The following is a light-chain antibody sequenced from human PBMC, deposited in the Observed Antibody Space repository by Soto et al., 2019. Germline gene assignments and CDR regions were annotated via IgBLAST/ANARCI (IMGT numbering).Light chain of an antibody. CDR3: SSYRSSSPLVV. J-gene: IGLJ2*01. CDR2: DVS. Sequence: QSALTQPASVSGSPGQSITISCTGTISDIGDYNYVSWYQQHPGKAPKLMIYDVSNRPSGVSNRFSGSKSGYMASLTISGLQPEDEADYYCSSYRSSSPLVVFGGGTKVTVL. V-gene: IGLV2-14*03. CDR1: ISDIGDYNY.